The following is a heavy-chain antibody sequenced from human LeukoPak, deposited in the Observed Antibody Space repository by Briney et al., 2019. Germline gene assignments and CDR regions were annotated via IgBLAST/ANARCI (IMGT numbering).Heavy chain of an antibody. CDR1: GFIFSSYA. J-gene: IGHJ4*02. V-gene: IGHV3-23*01. Sequence: QSGGSLRLSCAASGFIFSSYAMSWVRQAPGKGLEWVSGISSSGDSTYYADSVKGRFTISRDNSKNTLYLQMNGLRAEDTAVYYCAKRMYYGSGSFDYWGQGTLVTVSS. D-gene: IGHD3-10*01. CDR3: AKRMYYGSGSFDY. CDR2: ISSSGDST.